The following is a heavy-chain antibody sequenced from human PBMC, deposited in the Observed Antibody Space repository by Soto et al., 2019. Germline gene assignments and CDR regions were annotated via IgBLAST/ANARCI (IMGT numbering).Heavy chain of an antibody. J-gene: IGHJ6*02. CDR3: ARDSEGQAALGYYYYGMDV. D-gene: IGHD6-6*01. CDR1: GFTFNTFG. CDR2: IWYDGSDK. V-gene: IGHV3-33*08. Sequence: GGSLRLSCAASGFTFNTFGMHWVRQAPGKGLEWVAVIWYDGSDKYYSDSVKGRFTISRDNSKNTLYLQMNSLRAEDTAVYYCARDSEGQAALGYYYYGMDVWGQGTTVTVSS.